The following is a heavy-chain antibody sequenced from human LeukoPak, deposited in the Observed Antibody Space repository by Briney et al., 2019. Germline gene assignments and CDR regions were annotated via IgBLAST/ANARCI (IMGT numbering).Heavy chain of an antibody. CDR1: GGSINSHY. D-gene: IGHD6-19*01. V-gene: IGHV4-59*08. Sequence: PSETLSLTCAISGGSINSHYWGWIRQPPGKALQWIGNVYYTGKSSYNPSLRSRATISLDTSKNHLSLNLTSVLAADTAIYYCVRRDAGWNYFDYWGQGILVTVSS. J-gene: IGHJ4*02. CDR3: VRRDAGWNYFDY. CDR2: VYYTGKS.